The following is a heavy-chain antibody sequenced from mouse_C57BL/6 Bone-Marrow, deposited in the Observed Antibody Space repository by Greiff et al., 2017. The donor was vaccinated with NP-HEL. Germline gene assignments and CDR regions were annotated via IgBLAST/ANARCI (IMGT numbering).Heavy chain of an antibody. D-gene: IGHD1-1*01. CDR2: INPNNGGT. J-gene: IGHJ4*01. V-gene: IGHV1-18*01. CDR3: ARDLYYYGSSYAMDY. CDR1: GYTFTDYN. Sequence: VQLQQSGPELVKPGASVKIPCKASGYTFTDYNMDWVKQSHGKSLEWIGDINPNNGGTIYNQKFKGKATLTVDKSSSTAYMELRSLTSEDTAVYYCARDLYYYGSSYAMDYWGQGTSVTVSS.